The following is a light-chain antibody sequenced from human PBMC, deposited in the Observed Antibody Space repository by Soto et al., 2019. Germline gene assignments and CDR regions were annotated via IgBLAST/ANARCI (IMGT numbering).Light chain of an antibody. CDR2: DAS. Sequence: DIQMTQSPSSLSASVGDRVTITCQASQDISNYLNWYQQKPGKAPKLLIYDASNLETGVPSRFSGSGSGTDFTFTISSLQPEDIATYYCQQYDNLPFNFGPGTKVDI. V-gene: IGKV1-33*01. CDR1: QDISNY. J-gene: IGKJ3*01. CDR3: QQYDNLPFN.